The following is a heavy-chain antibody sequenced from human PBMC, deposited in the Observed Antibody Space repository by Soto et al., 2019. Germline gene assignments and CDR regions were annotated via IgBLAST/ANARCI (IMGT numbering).Heavy chain of an antibody. J-gene: IGHJ4*02. D-gene: IGHD6-13*01. CDR3: ARGTSWQLPFDY. Sequence: SETLSLTCTVSSDSIGSYYWSWIRQPPGKRLEWIGYISYSGSTDYNPSLKSRVTISGDTSKNQFSLKVSSVTAADTAVYYCARGTSWQLPFDYWGQGTLVTVSS. CDR1: SDSIGSYY. V-gene: IGHV4-59*01. CDR2: ISYSGST.